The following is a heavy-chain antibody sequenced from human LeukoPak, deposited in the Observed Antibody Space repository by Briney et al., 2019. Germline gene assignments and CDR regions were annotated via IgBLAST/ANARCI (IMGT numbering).Heavy chain of an antibody. CDR2: INPNSGDT. Sequence: ASVKVSCKPSGYIFTDYSLHWVRQAPGQGLEWMGWINPNSGDTNFAQKFQGRVTMTRDTSISTAYMDLSRLRSDDTAVYYCARDYYDSRGYYYGGHWGQGTLVIVSS. J-gene: IGHJ4*02. CDR1: GYIFTDYS. V-gene: IGHV1-2*02. D-gene: IGHD3-22*01. CDR3: ARDYYDSRGYYYGGH.